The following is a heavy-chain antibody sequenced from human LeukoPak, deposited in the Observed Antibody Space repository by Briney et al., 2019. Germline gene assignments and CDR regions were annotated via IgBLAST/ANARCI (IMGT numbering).Heavy chain of an antibody. Sequence: GGSLRLSCAASGFTFSDYYMSWIRQAPGKGLEWVAVISSDGSNKYYADSVKGRFTISRDNSKNTLYLQMNSLRAEDTAVYYCAKRVAGSTPDYWGQGTLVTVSS. V-gene: IGHV3-30*18. CDR3: AKRVAGSTPDY. CDR2: ISSDGSNK. D-gene: IGHD1-26*01. J-gene: IGHJ4*02. CDR1: GFTFSDYY.